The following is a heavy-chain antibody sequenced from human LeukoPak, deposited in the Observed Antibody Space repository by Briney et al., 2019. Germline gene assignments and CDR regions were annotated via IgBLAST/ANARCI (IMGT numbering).Heavy chain of an antibody. V-gene: IGHV4-34*01. CDR1: GGSFSGYY. CDR2: INHSGST. CDR3: ARVRTIFRGDGAFDI. J-gene: IGHJ3*02. D-gene: IGHD3-3*01. Sequence: SETLSLTCAVYGGSFSGYYWSWIRPPPGKGLEWIGEINHSGSTNYNPSLKSRVTISVDTSKNQFSLKLSSVTAADTAVYYCARVRTIFRGDGAFDIWGQGTMVTVSS.